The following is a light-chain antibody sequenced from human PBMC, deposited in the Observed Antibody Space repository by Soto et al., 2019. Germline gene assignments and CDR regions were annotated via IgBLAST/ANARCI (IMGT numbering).Light chain of an antibody. V-gene: IGKV3-20*01. Sequence: EIVLTQSPGTLSLSPGERATLSCRASQSISNNYLAWYQQKPGQAPRLFIYGASSRATGIPDRFSGSGSGTDFTLTISRLEPEDFAVYYCQQYGGSPTFGQGTKVEIK. J-gene: IGKJ1*01. CDR1: QSISNNY. CDR3: QQYGGSPT. CDR2: GAS.